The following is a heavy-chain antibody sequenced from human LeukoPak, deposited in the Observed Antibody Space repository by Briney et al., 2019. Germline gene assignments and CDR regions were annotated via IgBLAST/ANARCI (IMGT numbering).Heavy chain of an antibody. CDR3: ARGGGAVTTFDY. Sequence: SVKVSCKASGGTSSSYAISWVRQAPGQGLEWMGGIIPIFGTANYAQKFQGRVTITADESTSTAYMELSSLRSEDTAVYYCARGGGAVTTFDYWGQGTLVTVSS. J-gene: IGHJ4*02. CDR2: IIPIFGTA. CDR1: GGTSSSYA. V-gene: IGHV1-69*13. D-gene: IGHD4-17*01.